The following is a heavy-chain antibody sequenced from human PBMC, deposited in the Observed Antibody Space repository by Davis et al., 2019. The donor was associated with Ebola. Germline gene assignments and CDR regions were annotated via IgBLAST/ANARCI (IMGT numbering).Heavy chain of an antibody. J-gene: IGHJ4*02. V-gene: IGHV3-48*01. CDR2: INRGGSII. Sequence: GESLKISCAASGFSFSSYSMNWVRQAPGKGLEWVSYINRGGSIIYYAESVKGRFTISRDNAKNSLYLQMNSLRAEDTAVYYCAKCDSGDYGIDYWGQGTLVTVSS. D-gene: IGHD4-17*01. CDR1: GFSFSSYS. CDR3: AKCDSGDYGIDY.